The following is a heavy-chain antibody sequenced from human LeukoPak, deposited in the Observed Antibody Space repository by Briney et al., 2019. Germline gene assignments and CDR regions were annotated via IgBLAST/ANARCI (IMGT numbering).Heavy chain of an antibody. CDR2: IYTSGRT. CDR3: ARARWTDYFDY. Sequence: PSQTLSLTCTVSGGSISSGSYYWTWIRQPAGKGLEWIGRIYTSGRTEYNPSLKSRVTISVDTTQNQFSLKLSSVTAADTAVYYCARARWTDYFDYWGQGTLVTVSS. CDR1: GGSISSGSYY. J-gene: IGHJ4*02. V-gene: IGHV4-61*02. D-gene: IGHD4-23*01.